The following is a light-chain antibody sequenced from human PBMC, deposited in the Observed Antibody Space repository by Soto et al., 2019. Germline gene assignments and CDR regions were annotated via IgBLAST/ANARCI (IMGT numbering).Light chain of an antibody. Sequence: DIVMTQSPLSLPVTPGEPASISCRSSQSLLHSNGYNYLDWYLQKPGQSPQLLIYLGSNRASGVXDXXSGRGSGTDFTLKISRVEAEDVGVYYCMQALQTPWTFGQGTKVEIK. CDR3: MQALQTPWT. J-gene: IGKJ1*01. V-gene: IGKV2-28*01. CDR1: QSLLHSNGYNY. CDR2: LGS.